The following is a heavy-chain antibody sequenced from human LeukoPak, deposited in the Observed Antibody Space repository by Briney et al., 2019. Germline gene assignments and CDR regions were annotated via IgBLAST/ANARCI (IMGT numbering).Heavy chain of an antibody. CDR2: INPNSGGT. Sequence: EASVKVSCKASGYTFTGYYMHWVRQAPGQGLEWMGWINPNSGGTNYAQKFQGGVTMTRDTSISTAYMELSRLRSDDTAVYYCARAGRVWEYYYDSSGYYSRYSDYWGQGTLVTVSS. J-gene: IGHJ4*02. CDR3: ARAGRVWEYYYDSSGYYSRYSDY. V-gene: IGHV1-2*02. D-gene: IGHD3-22*01. CDR1: GYTFTGYY.